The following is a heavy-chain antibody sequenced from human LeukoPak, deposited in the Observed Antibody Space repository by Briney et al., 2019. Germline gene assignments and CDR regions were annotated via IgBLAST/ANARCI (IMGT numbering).Heavy chain of an antibody. CDR2: IKYDGSEK. CDR1: GFNFYTFW. V-gene: IGHV3-7*01. J-gene: IGHJ5*02. D-gene: IGHD2-15*01. Sequence: PGGSLRLSCAASGFNFYTFWMSWVRQAPGKGLEWVANIKYDGSEKYYADSVKGRFTTSRDDARKSLFLQMNSLRADDTAIYYCARETVMVVPAAIKSDAWGQGTLATVSS. CDR3: ARETVMVVPAAIKSDA.